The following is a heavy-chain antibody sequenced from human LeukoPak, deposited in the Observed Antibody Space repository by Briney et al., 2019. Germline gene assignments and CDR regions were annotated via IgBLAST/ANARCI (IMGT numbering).Heavy chain of an antibody. Sequence: ASVKVSCKASGYTFTSYDINWVRQATGQGLEWMGWMNPNSGNTGYAQKFQGRVTITRNTSISTAYMELSSLRSEDTAVYYCASTTRGEYSSSWYKSFDYWGQGTLVTVSS. CDR3: ASTTRGEYSSSWYKSFDY. V-gene: IGHV1-8*03. D-gene: IGHD6-13*01. J-gene: IGHJ4*02. CDR1: GYTFTSYD. CDR2: MNPNSGNT.